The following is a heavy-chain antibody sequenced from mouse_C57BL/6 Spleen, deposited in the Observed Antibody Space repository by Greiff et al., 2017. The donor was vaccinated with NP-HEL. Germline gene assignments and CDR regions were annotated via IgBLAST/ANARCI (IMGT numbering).Heavy chain of an antibody. CDR1: GYTFTSYW. V-gene: IGHV1-61*01. Sequence: VQLQQPGAELVRPGSSVKLSCKASGYTFTSYWMDWVKQRPGQGLEWIGNIYPSDSETHYNQKFKDKATLTVDKSSSTAYMQLSSLTSEDSAVYYCARRTVVASDVWGTGTTVTVSS. CDR3: ARRTVVASDV. CDR2: IYPSDSET. J-gene: IGHJ1*03. D-gene: IGHD1-1*01.